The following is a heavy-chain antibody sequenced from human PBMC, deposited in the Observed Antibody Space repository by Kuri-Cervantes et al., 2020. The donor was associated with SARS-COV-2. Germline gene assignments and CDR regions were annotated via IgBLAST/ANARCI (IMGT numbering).Heavy chain of an antibody. CDR3: ARPSSGYYFSPFDY. V-gene: IGHV3-30*19. CDR2: ISYDGSNK. D-gene: IGHD3-22*01. J-gene: IGHJ4*02. Sequence: GGSLRLSCAASGFTFSSYGMHWVRQAPGKGLEWVAVISYDGSNKYYADSVKGRFTISRDNSKNTLYLQMNSLRAEDTAVYYCARPSSGYYFSPFDYWGQGTLVTVSS. CDR1: GFTFSSYG.